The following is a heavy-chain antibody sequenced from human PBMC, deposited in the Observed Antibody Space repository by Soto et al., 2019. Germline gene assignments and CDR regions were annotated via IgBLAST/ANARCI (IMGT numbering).Heavy chain of an antibody. CDR3: AKDGPFLTGYYTSYFDY. D-gene: IGHD3-9*01. Sequence: PGGSLRLSCAASGFTFSSYGMHWVRQAPGKGLEWVAVISYDGSNKYYADSVKGRFTISRDNSKNTLYLQMNSLRAEDTAVYYCAKDGPFLTGYYTSYFDYWGQGTLVTVSS. CDR2: ISYDGSNK. V-gene: IGHV3-30*18. J-gene: IGHJ4*02. CDR1: GFTFSSYG.